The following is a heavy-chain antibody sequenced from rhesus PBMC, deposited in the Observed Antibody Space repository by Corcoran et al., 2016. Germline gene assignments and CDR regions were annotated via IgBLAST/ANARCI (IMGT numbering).Heavy chain of an antibody. D-gene: IGHD3-28*01. CDR1: GGSISSGYYY. J-gene: IGHJ3*01. CDR2: ITYSGST. CDR3: ASPSGYYTYAFDF. Sequence: VQLQESGPGLVKPSATLSLTCAVSGGSISSGYYYWSWIRQPPGKGLEWIGYITYSGSTSYNPSLKSRVTISRDTSKNQFSLKLSSVTAADTAVYYCASPSGYYTYAFDFWGQGL. V-gene: IGHV4-122*02.